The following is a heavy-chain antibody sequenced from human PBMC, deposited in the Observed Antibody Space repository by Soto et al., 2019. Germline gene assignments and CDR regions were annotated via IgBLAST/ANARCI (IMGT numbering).Heavy chain of an antibody. Sequence: SVKVSCKASGGTFSSYTISWVRQAPGQGLEWMGRIIPILGIANYAQKFQGRVTITADKSTSTAYMELSSLRSEDTAVYYCSVRGVISYFDYWGQGILVTVSS. V-gene: IGHV1-69*02. CDR3: SVRGVISYFDY. CDR2: IIPILGIA. CDR1: GGTFSSYT. D-gene: IGHD3-10*01. J-gene: IGHJ4*02.